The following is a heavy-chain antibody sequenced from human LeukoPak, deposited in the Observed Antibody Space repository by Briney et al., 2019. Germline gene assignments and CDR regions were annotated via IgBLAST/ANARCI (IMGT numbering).Heavy chain of an antibody. CDR3: ARYRIWFGELLPPAFDY. Sequence: PGGSLRLSCAASGFTFSSHWMSWVRQAPGKGLEWVANIKQDGSEKYYVDSVKGRFTISRDNAKNSLYLQMNSLRAEDTAVYYCARYRIWFGELLPPAFDYWGQGTLVTVSS. CDR2: IKQDGSEK. J-gene: IGHJ4*02. V-gene: IGHV3-7*01. CDR1: GFTFSSHW. D-gene: IGHD3-10*01.